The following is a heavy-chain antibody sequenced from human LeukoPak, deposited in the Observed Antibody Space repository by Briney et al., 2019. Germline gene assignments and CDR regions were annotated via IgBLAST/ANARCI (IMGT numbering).Heavy chain of an antibody. D-gene: IGHD3-10*01. V-gene: IGHV1-8*01. Sequence: GASVEVSCKASGYTFNSYDINWVRQATGQGLEWMGWLNPNSGNRGYAQKFQGRVTMTRNTSISTAYMELSSLRSEDTAVYYCAGGRYYYGSGTRFDYWGQGTLVAVSS. CDR1: GYTFNSYD. CDR3: AGGRYYYGSGTRFDY. J-gene: IGHJ4*02. CDR2: LNPNSGNR.